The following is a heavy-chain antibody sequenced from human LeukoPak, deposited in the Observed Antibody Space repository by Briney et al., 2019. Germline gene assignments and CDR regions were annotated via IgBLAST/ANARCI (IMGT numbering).Heavy chain of an antibody. CDR2: IRDRADGGTT. J-gene: IGHJ4*02. V-gene: IGHV3-49*04. D-gene: IGHD3-10*01. CDR1: GVTFGDYP. Sequence: GGSLRLSCTPSGVTFGDYPTSWVRQAPGKGLEWVGAIRDRADGGTTEYAASVRGRFTISRDDSKNIAYLQMSSLMTEDTAVYLCTRGYGSGPIYWGQGTLVTVSS. CDR3: TRGYGSGPIY.